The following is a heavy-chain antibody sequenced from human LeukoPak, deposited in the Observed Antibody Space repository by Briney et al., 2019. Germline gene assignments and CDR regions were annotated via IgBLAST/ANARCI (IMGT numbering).Heavy chain of an antibody. Sequence: ASVKVSCKASGYTFTNYSISWVRQAPGQGLEWMGWISAYNGNTNYAQKLQGRVTVTTDTSTSTAYMELRSLRSDDTAVYYCARDREGSYYGSGSYRWFDPWGQGTLVTVSS. D-gene: IGHD3-10*01. CDR1: GYTFTNYS. CDR3: ARDREGSYYGSGSYRWFDP. CDR2: ISAYNGNT. V-gene: IGHV1-18*01. J-gene: IGHJ5*02.